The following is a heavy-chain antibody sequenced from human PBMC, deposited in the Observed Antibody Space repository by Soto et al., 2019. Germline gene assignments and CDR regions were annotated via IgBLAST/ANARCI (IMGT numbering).Heavy chain of an antibody. D-gene: IGHD2-2*02. J-gene: IGHJ5*02. CDR2: IYYSGST. V-gene: IGHV4-39*01. Sequence: KASETLSLTCTVSGGSISSSSYYWGWIRQPPGKGLEWIGSIYYSGSTYYNPSLKSRVTISVDTSKNQFSLKLSSVTAADTAVYYCARSGTGYCSSTSCYTVGGWFDPWGQGTLVTVSS. CDR3: ARSGTGYCSSTSCYTVGGWFDP. CDR1: GGSISSSSYY.